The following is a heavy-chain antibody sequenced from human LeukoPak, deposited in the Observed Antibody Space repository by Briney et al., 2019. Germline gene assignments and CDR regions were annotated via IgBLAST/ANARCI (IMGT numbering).Heavy chain of an antibody. V-gene: IGHV4-38-2*02. CDR2: IYHSGST. Sequence: SETLSLTCTVSGYSISSGYYWGWIRQPPGKGLEWIGSIYHSGSTYYNPSLKSRVTISVDTSKNQFSLKLSSVTAADTAVYYSARDPDYYDSRGPPYWGQGTLVTVSS. CDR1: GYSISSGYY. D-gene: IGHD3-22*01. CDR3: ARDPDYYDSRGPPY. J-gene: IGHJ4*02.